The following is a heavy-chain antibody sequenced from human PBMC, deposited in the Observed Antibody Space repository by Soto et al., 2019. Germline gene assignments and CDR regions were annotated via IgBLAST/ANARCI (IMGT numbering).Heavy chain of an antibody. CDR2: LIPLLGIA. CDR3: ARDRLGGYESSGYYAPSGMDV. V-gene: IGHV1-69*08. D-gene: IGHD3-22*01. CDR1: GGTFSSYT. J-gene: IGHJ6*02. Sequence: QVQLVQSGAEVKKPGSSVKVSCKASGGTFSSYTISWVRQAPGQGLEWMGRLIPLLGIANNAQKFQGRVTITADKSASTAYMELSSLGSEDTAVYYCARDRLGGYESSGYYAPSGMDVWGQGTTVTVSS.